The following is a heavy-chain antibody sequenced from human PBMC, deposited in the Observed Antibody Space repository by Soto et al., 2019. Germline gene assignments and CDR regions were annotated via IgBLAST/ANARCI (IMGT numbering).Heavy chain of an antibody. CDR1: GFTFSSYS. CDR2: ISSSSSYI. D-gene: IGHD4-17*01. V-gene: IGHV3-21*01. Sequence: EVQLVESGGGLVKPGGSLRLSCAASGFTFSSYSMNWVRQAPGKGLEWVSSISSSSSYIYYADSVKGRFTISRDNAKNSLYLQMNSLRAEDTAVYYCARENTETRDFDYWGQGTLVTVSS. CDR3: ARENTETRDFDY. J-gene: IGHJ4*02.